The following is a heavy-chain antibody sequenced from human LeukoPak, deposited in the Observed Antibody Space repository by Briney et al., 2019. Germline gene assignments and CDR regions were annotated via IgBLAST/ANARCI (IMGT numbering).Heavy chain of an antibody. D-gene: IGHD1-1*01. CDR3: ARAAVTTGSTETFDP. CDR1: GYNFRSYG. V-gene: IGHV1-2*02. CDR2: INPNSGVT. J-gene: IGHJ5*02. Sequence: GASVKVSCKASGYNFRSYGISWLRQAPGQGLEWMGWINPNSGVTNYAETFQGRVTLTTHTSISTAYLELNRLTSDDTAVYYCARAAVTTGSTETFDPWGQGTLVTVSS.